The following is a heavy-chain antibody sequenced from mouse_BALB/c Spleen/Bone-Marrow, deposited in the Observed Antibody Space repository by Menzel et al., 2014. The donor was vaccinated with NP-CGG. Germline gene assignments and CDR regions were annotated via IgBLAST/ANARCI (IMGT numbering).Heavy chain of an antibody. CDR1: GYTFTSYY. J-gene: IGHJ3*01. Sequence: QVQLQQPGAELVKPGASVKLSCEASGYTFTSYYMYWVKQRPGQGLEWIGEITPSNGDTNFNEKFKSKATLTVDKSSSTAYMQLSSLTSEDSAVYYCSREGAYWGQGTLVTVSA. V-gene: IGHV1S81*02. CDR3: SREGAY. CDR2: ITPSNGDT.